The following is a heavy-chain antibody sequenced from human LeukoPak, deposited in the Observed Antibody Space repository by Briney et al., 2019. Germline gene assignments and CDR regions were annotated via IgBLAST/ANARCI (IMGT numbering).Heavy chain of an antibody. Sequence: GGPLRLSCAASGFTFSSYWMSWVRQAPGKGLEWVANIKQDGSEKYYVDSVKGRFTISRDNAKNSLYLQMNSLRAEDTAVYYCARDTYYDSSGYYAWGQGTLVTVSS. CDR1: GFTFSSYW. J-gene: IGHJ5*02. D-gene: IGHD3-22*01. CDR3: ARDTYYDSSGYYA. CDR2: IKQDGSEK. V-gene: IGHV3-7*01.